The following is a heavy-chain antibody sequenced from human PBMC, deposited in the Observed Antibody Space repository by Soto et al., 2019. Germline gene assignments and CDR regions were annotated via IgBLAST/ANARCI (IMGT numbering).Heavy chain of an antibody. D-gene: IGHD6-13*01. Sequence: SETLSLTCTVSGCSISSSSYYWGWIRQPPGKGLEWIGSIFYSGSTYYNPSLKSRVTISVDTSKNQFSLKLSSVTAADTAVYYCATPKEYSSSWYSVGYYYGMDVWGQGTTVTVSS. CDR2: IFYSGST. V-gene: IGHV4-39*01. J-gene: IGHJ6*02. CDR3: ATPKEYSSSWYSVGYYYGMDV. CDR1: GCSISSSSYY.